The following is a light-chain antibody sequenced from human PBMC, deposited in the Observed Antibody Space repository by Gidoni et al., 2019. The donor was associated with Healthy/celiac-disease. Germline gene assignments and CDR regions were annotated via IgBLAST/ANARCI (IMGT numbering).Light chain of an antibody. CDR3: LQDYNYPRT. J-gene: IGKJ1*01. CDR1: QGIRND. V-gene: IGKV1-6*01. CDR2: AAS. Sequence: PASLAATVGNTAPTPCGAIQGIRNDLGWDQQKPGKAPKLLIYAASSLQSGVPSRFSGSGSGTDFTLTISSLQPEDFATYYCLQDYNYPRTFGQGTKVEIK.